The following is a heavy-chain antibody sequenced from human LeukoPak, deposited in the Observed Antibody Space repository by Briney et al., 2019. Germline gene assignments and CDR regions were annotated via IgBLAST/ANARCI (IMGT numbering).Heavy chain of an antibody. D-gene: IGHD3-22*01. J-gene: IGHJ4*02. CDR1: GYTFTGYY. V-gene: IGHV1-2*02. CDR3: AKATAYYDSRDFDY. Sequence: ASVKVSCKTSGYTFTGYYVHWVRQAPGQGLEWMGWINCNSGGTKYAQKFQGRVTMTRDTSITTAYMELSRLTSDDTAVYYCAKATAYYDSRDFDYWGQGTLVTVSS. CDR2: INCNSGGT.